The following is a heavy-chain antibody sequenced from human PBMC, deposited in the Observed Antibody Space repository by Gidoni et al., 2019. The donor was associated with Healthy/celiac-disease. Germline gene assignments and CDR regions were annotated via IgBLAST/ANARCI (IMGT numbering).Heavy chain of an antibody. Sequence: EVQLLESGGGLVQPGGSLRLSCAASGFTFSSYAMRWVRQAPGKGLEWVSAISGSGGSTYYADSVKGRFTISRDNSKNTLYLQMNSLRAEDTAVYYCAKGQWGYDPPHVAFDIWGQGTMVTVSS. V-gene: IGHV3-23*01. J-gene: IGHJ3*02. CDR3: AKGQWGYDPPHVAFDI. CDR1: GFTFSSYA. D-gene: IGHD5-12*01. CDR2: ISGSGGST.